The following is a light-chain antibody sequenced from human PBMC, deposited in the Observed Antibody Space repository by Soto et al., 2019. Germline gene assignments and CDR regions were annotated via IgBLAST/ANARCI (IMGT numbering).Light chain of an antibody. Sequence: IQLTQSPSSLSASVGDRVTIACQSSHDISRNLTWYQQKPGEAHKLLIYAASNLERGVPSRFGSSATRTYSPTTISGLHSEDAASYYLPQYNCMFSVGGGTELDIK. J-gene: IGKJ4*01. CDR3: PQYNCMFS. V-gene: IGKV1-33*01. CDR2: AAS. CDR1: HDISRN.